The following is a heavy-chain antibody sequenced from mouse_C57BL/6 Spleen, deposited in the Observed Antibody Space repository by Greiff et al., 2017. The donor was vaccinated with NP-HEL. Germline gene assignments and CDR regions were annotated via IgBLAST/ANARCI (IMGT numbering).Heavy chain of an antibody. Sequence: EVQVVESGGGLVKPGGSLKLSCAASGFTFSDYGMHWVRQAPEKGLEWVAYISSGSSTIYYADTVKGRFTISRDNAKNTLFLQMTSLRSEDTAMYYCARADGYDAWFAYWGQGTLVTVSA. CDR1: GFTFSDYG. CDR2: ISSGSSTI. D-gene: IGHD2-2*01. CDR3: ARADGYDAWFAY. V-gene: IGHV5-17*01. J-gene: IGHJ3*01.